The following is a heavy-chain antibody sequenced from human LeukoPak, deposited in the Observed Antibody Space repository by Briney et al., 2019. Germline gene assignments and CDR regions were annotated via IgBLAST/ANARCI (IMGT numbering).Heavy chain of an antibody. CDR3: ARSRRVFCGGACYSFDY. CDR1: GFTLDDYG. D-gene: IGHD2-21*02. V-gene: IGHV3-49*03. J-gene: IGHJ4*02. CDR2: IRSKAYGGTT. Sequence: GGSLRLSCTASGFTLDDYGVSWFRQAPGKGLEWVGFIRSKAYGGTTEYAASVKGSFTISRDDSKNIAYLQMNGLKTEDTAVYYCARSRRVFCGGACYSFDYWGQGTLVTVSS.